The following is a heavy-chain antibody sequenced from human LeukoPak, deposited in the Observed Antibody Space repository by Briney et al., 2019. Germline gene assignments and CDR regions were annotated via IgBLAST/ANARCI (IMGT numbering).Heavy chain of an antibody. CDR2: MNPNSGNT. CDR3: ARLARYSAMVIEDY. V-gene: IGHV1-8*01. J-gene: IGHJ4*02. D-gene: IGHD5-18*01. Sequence: ASVKVSFKGSGYTFTSYDINWVRQATGQGLEWMGWMNPNSGNTGYAQKFQGRVTMTRNTSISTAYMELSSLRSEDTAVYYCARLARYSAMVIEDYWGQGTLVTVSS. CDR1: GYTFTSYD.